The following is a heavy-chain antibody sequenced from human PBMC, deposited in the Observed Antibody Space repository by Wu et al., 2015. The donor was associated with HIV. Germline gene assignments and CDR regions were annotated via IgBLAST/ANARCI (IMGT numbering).Heavy chain of an antibody. D-gene: IGHD1-1*01. Sequence: QVQLVQSGAEVKKPGSSVRVSCKASGGTFSSYAINWVRQAPGQGLEWMGRIVPLFDAPNYSQKFHDRLTITADRSTTTAYMELSNLKSEDTAVYFCANRNRIGNMEAFDIWGQGTKVIVSS. CDR3: ANRNRIGNMEAFDI. V-gene: IGHV1-69*13. CDR1: GGTFSSYA. J-gene: IGHJ3*02. CDR2: IVPLFDAP.